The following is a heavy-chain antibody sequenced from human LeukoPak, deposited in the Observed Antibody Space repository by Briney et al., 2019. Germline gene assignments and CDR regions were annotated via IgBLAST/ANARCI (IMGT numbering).Heavy chain of an antibody. Sequence: ASVRVSFKASGYNLTSYYIHWVRHAPGQGLEWMGIIDPSGVTTNYAQNFQGRVTISRDTSTSTVYMELSSLRSEDTAVYYCARDPGRPTMLTNAFDIWGQGTMVTVSS. V-gene: IGHV1-46*01. CDR2: IDPSGVTT. CDR1: GYNLTSYY. CDR3: ARDPGRPTMLTNAFDI. J-gene: IGHJ3*02. D-gene: IGHD3-10*02.